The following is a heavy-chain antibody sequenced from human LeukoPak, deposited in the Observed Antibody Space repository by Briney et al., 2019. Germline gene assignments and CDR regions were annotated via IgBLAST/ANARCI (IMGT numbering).Heavy chain of an antibody. CDR1: GYTFTSYY. J-gene: IGHJ4*02. V-gene: IGHV1-2*02. Sequence: ASVKVSCKASGYTFTSYYMHWVRQAPGQGLEWMGWINPNSGGTHYAQKFQGRVTMTRDTSISTVYMELSRLRSDDTAVYYCARDRGDEYCGGGCYSFAYWGQGTLVTVSS. CDR3: ARDRGDEYCGGGCYSFAY. CDR2: INPNSGGT. D-gene: IGHD2-21*02.